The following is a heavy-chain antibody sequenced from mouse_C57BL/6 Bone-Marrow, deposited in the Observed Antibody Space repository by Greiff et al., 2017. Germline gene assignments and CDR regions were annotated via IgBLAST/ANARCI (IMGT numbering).Heavy chain of an antibody. D-gene: IGHD3-2*02. Sequence: QVQLQQSGAELARPGASVKLSCKASGYTFTSYGISWVKQRTGQGLEWIGEIYPRSGNTYYNEKFKGKATLTADKSSSIAYMELRSLTSEDSAVYFCALRLRAMDYWGQGTSVTVSS. CDR2: IYPRSGNT. CDR3: ALRLRAMDY. CDR1: GYTFTSYG. V-gene: IGHV1-81*01. J-gene: IGHJ4*01.